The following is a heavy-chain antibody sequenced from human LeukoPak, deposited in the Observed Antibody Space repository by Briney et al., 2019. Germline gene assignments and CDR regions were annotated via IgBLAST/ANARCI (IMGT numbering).Heavy chain of an antibody. V-gene: IGHV5-51*01. D-gene: IGHD6-19*01. CDR2: IYPGDSDT. CDR1: GYSFTSYW. CDR3: ARPPQGSSGPKGFDY. J-gene: IGHJ4*02. Sequence: GESLKISCKGSGYSFTSYWIAWVRQMPGKGLEWMGIIYPGDSDTRYSPSFQGQVTISADKSISTAYLQWNSLKASDTAMYFCARPPQGSSGPKGFDYWGQGTLVTVSS.